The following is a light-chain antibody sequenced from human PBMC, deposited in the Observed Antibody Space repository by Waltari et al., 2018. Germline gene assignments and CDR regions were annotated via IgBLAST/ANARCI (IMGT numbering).Light chain of an antibody. CDR3: QQYGNSPHT. J-gene: IGKJ3*01. CDR2: DAS. Sequence: ETVLTQSPGTLSLSPGERATLSCRASQSVPGRSLAWYQRNPGQTPRLLMYDASTRATGIPDRFSGSGSGTDFTLTISRLEPEDFALYYCQQYGNSPHTFGPGTRVDIQ. CDR1: QSVPGRS. V-gene: IGKV3-20*01.